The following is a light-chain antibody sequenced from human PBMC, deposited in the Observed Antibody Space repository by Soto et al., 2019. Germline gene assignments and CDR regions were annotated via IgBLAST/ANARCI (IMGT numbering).Light chain of an antibody. J-gene: IGKJ1*01. CDR1: QSVSSY. Sequence: EILLTQSPATLSVSPGEIATLSGRASQSVSSYLAWYQQKPGQAPRLLIYDASNRATGIPARFSGSGSGTDFTLTISSLEPEDFAVYYCQQRSNWPWTFGQGTKVDIK. CDR3: QQRSNWPWT. CDR2: DAS. V-gene: IGKV3-11*01.